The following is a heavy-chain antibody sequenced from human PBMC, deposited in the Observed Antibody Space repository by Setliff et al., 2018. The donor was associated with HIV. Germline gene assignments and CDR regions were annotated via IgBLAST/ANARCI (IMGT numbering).Heavy chain of an antibody. D-gene: IGHD3-10*01. Sequence: GASVKVSCKASGYTFTNYDINWVRQSPGQGLEWLGWMNPNGGRAGSAQKFQGRVTMTRDTSTSTVYMELSSLRSEDTAVYHCARGSRNYYGSGALDYWGQGTLVTVSS. CDR3: ARGSRNYYGSGALDY. CDR1: GYTFTNYD. V-gene: IGHV1-8*02. J-gene: IGHJ4*02. CDR2: MNPNGGRA.